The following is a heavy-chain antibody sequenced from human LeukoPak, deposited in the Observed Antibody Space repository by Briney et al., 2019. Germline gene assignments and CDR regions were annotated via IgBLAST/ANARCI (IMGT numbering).Heavy chain of an antibody. D-gene: IGHD3-10*01. J-gene: IGHJ6*04. CDR1: GFTVSSNY. V-gene: IGHV3-53*01. CDR2: IYSGGST. Sequence: QPGRSLRLSCAASGFTVSSNYMSWVRQAPGKGLEWVSVIYSGGSTYYADSVKGRFTIPRDNSKNTLYLQMNSLRAEDTAVYYCAREVVGTMVRGALTGYYYGMDVWGKGTTVTVSS. CDR3: AREVVGTMVRGALTGYYYGMDV.